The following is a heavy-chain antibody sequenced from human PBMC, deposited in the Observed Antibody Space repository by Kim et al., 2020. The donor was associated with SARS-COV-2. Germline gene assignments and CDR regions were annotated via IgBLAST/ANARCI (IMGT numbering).Heavy chain of an antibody. J-gene: IGHJ6*02. CDR2: IYPGDSEI. V-gene: IGHV5-51*01. CDR3: ARLWRASKYGTIGGMDV. CDR1: GYSFTAYW. Sequence: GESLKISCEGSGYSFTAYWITWVRQMPGKGLEWMGIIYPGDSEIRYSPSFEGQVTISADKSTAFLQWNSLKASDTAMYYCARLWRASKYGTIGGMDVWGQGTRVSVS. D-gene: IGHD6-6*01.